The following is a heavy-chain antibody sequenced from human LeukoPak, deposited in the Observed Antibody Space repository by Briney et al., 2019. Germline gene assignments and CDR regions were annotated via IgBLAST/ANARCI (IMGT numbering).Heavy chain of an antibody. CDR3: TTEGGFVTTVVTFDY. J-gene: IGHJ4*02. CDR2: IKSKTDGGTT. CDR1: GFTFSNAW. Sequence: GGSLRLSCAASGFTFSNAWMSWVRQAPGKGLEWVGRIKSKTDGGTTDYAAPVKGRFTISRDDSKNTLYLQMNSLKTEDTAVYYCTTEGGFVTTVVTFDYWGQGTLVTVSS. D-gene: IGHD4-23*01. V-gene: IGHV3-15*01.